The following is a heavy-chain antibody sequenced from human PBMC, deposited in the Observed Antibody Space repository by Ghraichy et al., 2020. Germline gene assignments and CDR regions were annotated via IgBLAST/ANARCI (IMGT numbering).Heavy chain of an antibody. CDR3: ARQQQWVTFYGMDV. D-gene: IGHD2-21*02. Sequence: SETLSLTCIVSGGSIRSYYWSWIRQPPGKGLEWIGYIYHSGSTNYNPSLESRVTISVDTSKNQFSLRLNSVTAADTAVYYCARQQQWVTFYGMDVWGQGTTVTVSS. CDR2: IYHSGST. CDR1: GGSIRSYY. J-gene: IGHJ6*02. V-gene: IGHV4-59*08.